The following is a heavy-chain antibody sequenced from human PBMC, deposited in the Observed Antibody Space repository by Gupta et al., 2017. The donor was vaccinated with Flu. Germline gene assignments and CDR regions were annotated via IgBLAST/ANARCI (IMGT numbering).Heavy chain of an antibody. CDR2: RNHRGST. CDR3: EGLWFGETKNYFDY. V-gene: IGHV4-34*01. Sequence: QVQLQQWGAGLLKPSETLSLTCAVYGVSFSGYSWSGIRQPPGKGLEGIGERNHRGSTNYNPSLKSRVTISGETSKNQCSLKLSSVTAADTAVYYCEGLWFGETKNYFDYWGQGNRVTGSS. D-gene: IGHD3-10*01. CDR1: GVSFSGYS. J-gene: IGHJ4*02.